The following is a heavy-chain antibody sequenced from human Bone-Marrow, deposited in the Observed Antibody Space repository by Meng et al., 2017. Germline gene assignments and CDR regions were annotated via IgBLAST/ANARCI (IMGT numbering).Heavy chain of an antibody. CDR1: GGTFSSYA. D-gene: IGHD3-22*01. V-gene: IGHV1-69*13. J-gene: IGHJ4*02. Sequence: SVKVSCKASGGTFSSYAISWVRQAPGQGLEWVGGIIPIFGTANYAQKFQGRVTITADESTSTAYMELSSLRSEDTAVYYCASQGYYYDSSGYYNYFDYWGQGTLVTVSS. CDR3: ASQGYYYDSSGYYNYFDY. CDR2: IIPIFGTA.